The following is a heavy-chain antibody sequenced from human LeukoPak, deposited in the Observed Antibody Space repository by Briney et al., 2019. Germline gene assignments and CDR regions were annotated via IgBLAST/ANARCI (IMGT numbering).Heavy chain of an antibody. V-gene: IGHV3-66*01. Sequence: GGSLRLSSAASGFTVSRNYMSWVRQAPGKGLEWVSVIYIDGNTYYADSVRGRFTISRDNYKNTVYLQMNSQRAEDTAVYYCARGDGYNFFDSWGQGTLVTVSS. J-gene: IGHJ4*02. CDR1: GFTVSRNY. CDR2: IYIDGNT. D-gene: IGHD5-24*01. CDR3: ARGDGYNFFDS.